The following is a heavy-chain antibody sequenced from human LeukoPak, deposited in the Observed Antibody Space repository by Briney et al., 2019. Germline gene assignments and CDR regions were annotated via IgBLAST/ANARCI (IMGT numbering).Heavy chain of an antibody. CDR2: IYSEGST. CDR1: GFTVSNNF. V-gene: IGHV3-66*02. Sequence: GGSLRLSCAASGFTVSNNFMSWVRQAPGKGLEWVSIIYSEGSTSHADSVKGRFTISRDNSKNTLYLQMSSLRAEDTAVYYCARDRLGVAAAGYYYYYYMDVWGKGTTVTVSS. J-gene: IGHJ6*03. D-gene: IGHD6-13*01. CDR3: ARDRLGVAAAGYYYYYYMDV.